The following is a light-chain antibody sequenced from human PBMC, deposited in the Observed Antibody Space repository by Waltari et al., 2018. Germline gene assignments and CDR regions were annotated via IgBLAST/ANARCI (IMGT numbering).Light chain of an antibody. CDR3: QSYDGTNWV. Sequence: NFMLTQPHSVSESPGKTVTISCTGSSGRIASNYVQWYQQRPGSTPTTVIYEDNQRPSGVPDRFSGSIDSSSNSASLTISGLKTEDEADYYCQSYDGTNWVFGGGTKLTVL. CDR1: SGRIASNY. J-gene: IGLJ3*02. V-gene: IGLV6-57*02. CDR2: EDN.